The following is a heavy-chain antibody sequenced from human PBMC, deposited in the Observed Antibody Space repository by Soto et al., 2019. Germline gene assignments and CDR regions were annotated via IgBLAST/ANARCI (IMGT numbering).Heavy chain of an antibody. CDR2: IIPIFGTA. D-gene: IGHD3-16*01. CDR1: GGTFSSYA. J-gene: IGHJ3*02. V-gene: IGHV1-69*13. CDR3: ARGGITFGGVISDAFDI. Sequence: GASVKVSCKASGGTFSSYAISWVRQAPGQGLEWMGGIIPIFGTANYAQKFQGRVTITADESTSTAYMELSSLRSEDTAVYYCARGGITFGGVISDAFDIWGQGTMVTVSS.